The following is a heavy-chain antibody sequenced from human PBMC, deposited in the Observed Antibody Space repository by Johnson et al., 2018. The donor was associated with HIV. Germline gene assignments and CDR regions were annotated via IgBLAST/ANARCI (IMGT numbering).Heavy chain of an antibody. CDR2: ISSSGSPI. V-gene: IGHV3-11*04. CDR3: AGGGAYSSSSIGDAFDI. D-gene: IGHD6-6*01. Sequence: QMLLVESGGGLVKPGGSLRLSCAASGFTFSDYYMSWIRQAPGKGLEWVSYISSSGSPIYYADSVKGRFTLPRHNAKNELYPQRNSLSAEATAVSYCAGGGAYSSSSIGDAFDIWGQGTMVTVSS. CDR1: GFTFSDYY. J-gene: IGHJ3*02.